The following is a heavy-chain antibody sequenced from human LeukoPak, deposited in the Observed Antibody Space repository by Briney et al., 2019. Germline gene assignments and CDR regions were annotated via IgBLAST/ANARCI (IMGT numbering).Heavy chain of an antibody. V-gene: IGHV4-59*01. CDR2: MYYSGSA. J-gene: IGHJ4*02. CDR3: ARDYVDTAMVPRDPLDY. Sequence: SETLSLTCTVSGGTISSYYWSWIRQPPGKGLEWIGYMYYSGSANYNPSLKSRVTISVDTSKNQFSLRLSSVTAADTAVYYCARDYVDTAMVPRDPLDYWGQGTLVTVSS. CDR1: GGTISSYY. D-gene: IGHD5-18*01.